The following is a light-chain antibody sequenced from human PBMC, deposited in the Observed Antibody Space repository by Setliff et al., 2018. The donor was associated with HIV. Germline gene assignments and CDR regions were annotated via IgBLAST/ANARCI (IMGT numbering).Light chain of an antibody. CDR2: SNN. J-gene: IGLJ3*02. CDR3: APWDDSLNAWG. V-gene: IGLV1-44*01. Sequence: QSVLTQPPSVSGTPGQRVTISCSGSHSNIGKNPVNWYQHPPGRAPKLLIYSNNQRPSGVPERFSGSKSGTSASLAISGLQSEDEADYYCAPWDDSLNAWGFGGGTKVTVL. CDR1: HSNIGKNP.